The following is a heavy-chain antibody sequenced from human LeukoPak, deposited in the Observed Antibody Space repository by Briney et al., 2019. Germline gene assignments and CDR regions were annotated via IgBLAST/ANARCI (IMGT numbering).Heavy chain of an antibody. D-gene: IGHD6-13*01. CDR3: ARDPYSGSYVDYYYYYYMDV. J-gene: IGHJ6*03. CDR1: GFTFSSYA. V-gene: IGHV3-30*14. CDR2: ISYDGPNK. Sequence: GGSLRLSCAASGFTFSSYAMHWVRQAPGKGLEWVAAISYDGPNKYYVDSVKGRFTISRDNAKNSLYLQIDSLRAEDTAVYYCARDPYSGSYVDYYYYYYMDVWGKGTTVTISS.